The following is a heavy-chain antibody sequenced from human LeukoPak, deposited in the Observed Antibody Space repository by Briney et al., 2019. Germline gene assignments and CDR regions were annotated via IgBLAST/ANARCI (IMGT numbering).Heavy chain of an antibody. Sequence: GGSLRLSCAASGFTFSSYAMSWVRQAPGKGLEWVSAISGSGGSIYYADSVKGRFTISRDNAKNSLYLQMNSLRAEDTAVYYCARDLVWDSSSSYKWLDPWGQGTLVTVSS. J-gene: IGHJ5*02. CDR1: GFTFSSYA. CDR3: ARDLVWDSSSSYKWLDP. CDR2: ISGSGGSI. D-gene: IGHD6-13*01. V-gene: IGHV3-23*01.